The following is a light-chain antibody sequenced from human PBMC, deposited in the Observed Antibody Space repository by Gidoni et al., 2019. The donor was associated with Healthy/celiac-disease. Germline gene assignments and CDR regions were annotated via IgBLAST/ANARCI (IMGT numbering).Light chain of an antibody. CDR1: SSDVGGYNY. CDR2: EVS. Sequence: QSALTQPPSASGSPGQSVTISCTGTSSDVGGYNYVSWYQQHPGNAPKLMIYEVSKRPSGVPDRFSGSKSGNTASLTVSGLQAEDEADYYCSSYAGYLEVFGGGTKLTVL. J-gene: IGLJ2*01. CDR3: SSYAGYLEV. V-gene: IGLV2-8*01.